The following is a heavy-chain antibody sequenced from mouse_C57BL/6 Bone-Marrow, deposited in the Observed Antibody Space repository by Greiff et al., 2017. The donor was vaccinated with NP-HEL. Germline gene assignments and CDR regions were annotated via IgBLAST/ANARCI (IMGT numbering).Heavy chain of an antibody. CDR1: GYTFTDYY. D-gene: IGHD2-2*01. J-gene: IGHJ2*01. V-gene: IGHV1-75*01. CDR3: AREGYYGYPYYFDY. Sequence: VQLQQSGPELVKPGASVKISCKASGYTFTDYYINWVKQRPGQGLEWIGWIFPGSGSTYYNEKFTGKATLTVDKSSSTAYMLLSSLTTEDSAVYFCAREGYYGYPYYFDYWGQGTTLTVSS. CDR2: IFPGSGST.